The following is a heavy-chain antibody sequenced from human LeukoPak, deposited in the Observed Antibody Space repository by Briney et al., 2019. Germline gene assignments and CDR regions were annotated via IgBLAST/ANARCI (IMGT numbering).Heavy chain of an antibody. CDR3: ARLYCSGGSCYSGYYYYMDV. CDR2: IIPIFGTA. V-gene: IGHV1-69*05. J-gene: IGHJ6*03. CDR1: GGTFSSYA. D-gene: IGHD2-15*01. Sequence: SVKVSCKASGGTFSSYAISWVRQAPGQGLEWMGGIIPIFGTANYAQKFKGRVTITTDESTSTAYMELSSLRSEDTAVYYCARLYCSGGSCYSGYYYYMDVWGKGTTVTVSS.